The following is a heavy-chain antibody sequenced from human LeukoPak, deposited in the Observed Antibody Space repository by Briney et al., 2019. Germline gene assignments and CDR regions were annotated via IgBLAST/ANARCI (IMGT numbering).Heavy chain of an antibody. Sequence: SETLSLTCTVSGGSISSSSYYWGWIRQPPGKGLEWIGSIYYSGSTYYNPSLKSRVTISVETSKNQFSLKLSSVTAADTAVYYCAKQALYYFDYWGQGTLVTVSS. CDR3: AKQALYYFDY. V-gene: IGHV4-39*01. J-gene: IGHJ4*02. CDR1: GGSISSSSYY. CDR2: IYYSGST.